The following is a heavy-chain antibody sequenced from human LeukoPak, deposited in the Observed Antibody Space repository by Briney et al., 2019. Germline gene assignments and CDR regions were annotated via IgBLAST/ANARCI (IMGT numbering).Heavy chain of an antibody. V-gene: IGHV4-59*01. CDR1: GGSISSYY. CDR2: IYYSGST. J-gene: IGHJ6*03. Sequence: PSETLSLTCTVSGGSISSYYWSWIRQPPGKGLEWIGYIYYSGSTNYNPSLKSRVTISVDTSKNQFSLKLSSVTAADTAVYYCAREIVVVPAAMPYSYGFYGYMDVWGKGTTVTVSS. D-gene: IGHD2-2*01. CDR3: AREIVVVPAAMPYSYGFYGYMDV.